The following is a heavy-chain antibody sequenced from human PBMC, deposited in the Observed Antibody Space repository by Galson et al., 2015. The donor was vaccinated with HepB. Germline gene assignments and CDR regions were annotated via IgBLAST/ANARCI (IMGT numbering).Heavy chain of an antibody. D-gene: IGHD4-17*01. CDR2: ISSSRSYI. J-gene: IGHJ4*02. CDR1: GFTFSSYS. V-gene: IGHV3-21*01. Sequence: SLRLSCAASGFTFSSYSMNWVRQAPGKGLEWVSSISSSRSYIYYADSVKGRFTISRDNSKNSLYLQMNSLRAEDTAVYYCARASFTVTDSLLFDYWGRGTLVTVSS. CDR3: ARASFTVTDSLLFDY.